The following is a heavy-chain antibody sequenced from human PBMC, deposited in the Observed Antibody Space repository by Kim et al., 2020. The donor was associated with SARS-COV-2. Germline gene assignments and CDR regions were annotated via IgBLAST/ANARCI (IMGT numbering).Heavy chain of an antibody. CDR3: AKWGAGLDY. Sequence: GGSLRLSCAASGFTFSSYGMHWVRQAPGKGLEWVAVIWYDGSNKYYADFVKGRFTISRDNSKNTLYLQMNSLRAEDTAVYYCAKWGAGLDYWGQGTLVTVSS. CDR2: IWYDGSNK. J-gene: IGHJ4*02. CDR1: GFTFSSYG. V-gene: IGHV3-33*06. D-gene: IGHD1-26*01.